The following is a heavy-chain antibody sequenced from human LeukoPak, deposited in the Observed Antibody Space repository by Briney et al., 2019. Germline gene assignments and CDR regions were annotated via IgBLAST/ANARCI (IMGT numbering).Heavy chain of an antibody. CDR3: ASSTPKRTRATYYYYGMDV. CDR1: GGSFSGYY. D-gene: IGHD1-14*01. Sequence: KPSETLSLTCAVYGGSFSGYYWSWIRQPPGKGLEWVGEINHSGSTNYNPSLKSRVTISVEKSKNQFSLKLSSLTAADTAVYYCASSTPKRTRATYYYYGMDVWGKGTTVTVSS. J-gene: IGHJ6*04. V-gene: IGHV4-34*01. CDR2: INHSGST.